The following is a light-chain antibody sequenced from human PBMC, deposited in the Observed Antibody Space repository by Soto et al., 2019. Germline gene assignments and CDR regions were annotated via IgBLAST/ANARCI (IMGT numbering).Light chain of an antibody. CDR3: CSYAGSSTYV. CDR1: SSDVGSYNL. J-gene: IGLJ1*01. Sequence: QSALTQPASVSGSPGQSITISCTGTSSDVGSYNLVSWYQQHPGKAPKLMIYEVSKRPSGVSNRFSGSKSGNTASLTISGLQAEDEADYYCCSYAGSSTYVFETGTKLTVL. V-gene: IGLV2-23*02. CDR2: EVS.